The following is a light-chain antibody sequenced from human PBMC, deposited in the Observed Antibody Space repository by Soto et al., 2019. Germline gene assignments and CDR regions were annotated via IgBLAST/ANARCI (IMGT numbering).Light chain of an antibody. CDR2: DAS. CDR1: QSISNR. Sequence: DIQMTQSPSTLSASLGDRVTITCRASQSISNRLAWYQQKPGEAPKYLIYDASTLDSGAPSRFRGSGSGTEFTLSISSLQPDDFETYYCQQYNSYPWTFGQGTKVDIK. CDR3: QQYNSYPWT. V-gene: IGKV1-5*01. J-gene: IGKJ1*01.